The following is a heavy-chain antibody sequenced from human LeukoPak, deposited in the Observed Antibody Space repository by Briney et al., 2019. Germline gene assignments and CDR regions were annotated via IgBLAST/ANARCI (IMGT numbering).Heavy chain of an antibody. CDR1: GFTFSSYS. V-gene: IGHV3-23*01. CDR3: ARDFRGNTVTTRRPRERPPHNHGLDV. J-gene: IGHJ6*02. Sequence: GGSLRLSCAAPGFTFSSYSTNWVRQAPGKGLEWVSGFTRNDETTSYADSVKARFTISRDNSKNTLYLQMSSLRAEDAPLYYCARDFRGNTVTTRRPRERPPHNHGLDVWGQGTTVTVSS. CDR2: FTRNDETT. D-gene: IGHD4-17*01.